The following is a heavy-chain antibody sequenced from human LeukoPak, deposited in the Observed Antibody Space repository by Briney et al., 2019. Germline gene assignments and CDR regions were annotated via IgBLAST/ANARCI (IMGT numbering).Heavy chain of an antibody. D-gene: IGHD6-13*01. Sequence: SETLSLTCTVSGGSISSGGYYWSWIRQHPGKGLEWIGSIYYSGSTYYNPSLKSRVTISVDTSKKQFSLKLSSVTAADTAVYYCARSGGSLVGVDYWGQGTLVTVSS. V-gene: IGHV4-39*01. CDR2: IYYSGST. J-gene: IGHJ4*02. CDR3: ARSGGSLVGVDY. CDR1: GGSISSGGYY.